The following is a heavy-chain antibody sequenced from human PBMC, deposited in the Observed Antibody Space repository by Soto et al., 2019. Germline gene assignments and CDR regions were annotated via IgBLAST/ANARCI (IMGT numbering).Heavy chain of an antibody. Sequence: QVQLVQSGAEVKKPGSSVKVSCKASGGTFSSYAISWVRQAPGQGLEWMGGIIPIFGTANYAQKFQGRVTITADETTSTAYMELSSLRSEDTAVYYCARSPQVWELLPPDFDYWGQGTLVTVSS. CDR3: ARSPQVWELLPPDFDY. V-gene: IGHV1-69*01. D-gene: IGHD1-26*01. CDR2: IIPIFGTA. J-gene: IGHJ4*02. CDR1: GGTFSSYA.